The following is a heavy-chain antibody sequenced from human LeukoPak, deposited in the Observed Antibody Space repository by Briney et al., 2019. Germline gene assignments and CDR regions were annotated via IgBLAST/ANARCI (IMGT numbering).Heavy chain of an antibody. Sequence: GGSLRLSCAASGFTFSSYGMNWVRQAPGKGLEWVSYISTSSSTIYYADSVKGRFTISRDNSKNTLYLQMNSLRAEDTAVYYCAKAITWIQPRDAFDIWGQGTMVTVSS. CDR2: ISTSSSTI. CDR3: AKAITWIQPRDAFDI. J-gene: IGHJ3*02. CDR1: GFTFSSYG. D-gene: IGHD5-18*01. V-gene: IGHV3-48*01.